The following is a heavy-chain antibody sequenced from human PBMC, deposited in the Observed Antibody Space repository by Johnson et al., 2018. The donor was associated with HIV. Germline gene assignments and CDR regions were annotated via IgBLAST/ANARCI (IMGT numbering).Heavy chain of an antibody. CDR3: TTDSGWVPLEAFDI. Sequence: VQLVESGGGVVRPGGSLRLSFAASGFTFDDYGLTWVRQAPGKGLGWVGRVKSKTDGGPTDYPAPVKGKFTISRDDSKNTLYLQMNSLKTEDTAVYYCTTDSGWVPLEAFDIWGQGTMVTVSS. V-gene: IGHV3-15*01. J-gene: IGHJ3*02. CDR2: VKSKTDGGPT. CDR1: GFTFDDYG. D-gene: IGHD6-19*01.